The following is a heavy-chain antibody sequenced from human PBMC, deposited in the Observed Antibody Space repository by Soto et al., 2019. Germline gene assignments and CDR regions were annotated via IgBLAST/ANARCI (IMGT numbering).Heavy chain of an antibody. Sequence: GGSLRLSCAASGFTFSDYSMSWVRQAPGKGLEWVSGFRTGGGDSTTYYADSVKGRFTISRDNSKKTLFLQMNSLRVEDTAIYYCAKKVNSGPGSQYFDYWGQGTLVTVSS. D-gene: IGHD3-10*01. CDR3: AKKVNSGPGSQYFDY. CDR1: GFTFSDYS. V-gene: IGHV3-23*01. CDR2: FRTGGGDSTT. J-gene: IGHJ4*02.